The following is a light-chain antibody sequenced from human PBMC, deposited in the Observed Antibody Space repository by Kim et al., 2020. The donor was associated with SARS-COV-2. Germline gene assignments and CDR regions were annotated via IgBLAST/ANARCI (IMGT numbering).Light chain of an antibody. V-gene: IGLV3-25*03. CDR2: KDN. CDR1: ALPKQY. CDR3: QSADNIGSYVV. Sequence: SYELTQPPSMSVSPGQTARITCPGNALPKQYAYWYQQKPGQAPVVVIFKDNQRPSGIPERFSGSSSGTIVTLTISGVQAEDEADYYCQSADNIGSYVVFGGGTQLTVL. J-gene: IGLJ2*01.